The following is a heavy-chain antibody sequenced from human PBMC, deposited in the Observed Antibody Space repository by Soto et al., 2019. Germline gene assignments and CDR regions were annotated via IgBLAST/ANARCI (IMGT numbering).Heavy chain of an antibody. J-gene: IGHJ6*02. CDR2: IKEDGGEK. V-gene: IGHV3-7*01. D-gene: IGHD3-10*01. CDR3: SSCDFYYYHAINA. Sequence: VGSLRLSCAASGFTFTIYWMSWVRQAPGQGLERGANIKEDGGEKYYVDAVKGRFTISRDNAKKSLYLQMNSLRAENTAGYYCSSCDFYYYHAINASGQGATVT. CDR1: GFTFTIYW.